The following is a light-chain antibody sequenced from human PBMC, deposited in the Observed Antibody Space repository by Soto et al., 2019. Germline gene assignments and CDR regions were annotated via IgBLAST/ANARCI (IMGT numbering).Light chain of an antibody. CDR2: AAS. V-gene: IGKV1-39*01. J-gene: IGKJ1*01. CDR3: QQSYGTPRT. CDR1: QSISNF. Sequence: IQMTQSPASPSSSLRERFTITCRASQSISNFLNWYQQKPGKAPKLLIYAASSLQSGVPSRFSGSGSGTDFTLTISSLQPEDFATYYCQQSYGTPRTFGQGTKVDIK.